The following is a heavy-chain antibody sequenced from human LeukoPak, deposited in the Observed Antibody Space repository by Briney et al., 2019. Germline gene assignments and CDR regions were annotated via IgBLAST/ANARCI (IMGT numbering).Heavy chain of an antibody. Sequence: PGGSLRLSCAASGFTFSSYSMNWVRQAPGKGLEWVSSISSSSSYIYYADSVKGRFTISRDNSKNTLYLQMNSLRAEDTAVYYCARDRRYGGNGYFGYWGQGTLVTVSS. V-gene: IGHV3-21*01. CDR1: GFTFSSYS. CDR3: ARDRRYGGNGYFGY. J-gene: IGHJ4*02. D-gene: IGHD4-23*01. CDR2: ISSSSSYI.